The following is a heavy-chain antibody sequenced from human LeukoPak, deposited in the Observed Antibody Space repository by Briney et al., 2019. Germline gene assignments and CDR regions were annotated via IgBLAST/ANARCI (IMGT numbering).Heavy chain of an antibody. V-gene: IGHV1-69*04. CDR2: IIPILGIA. CDR1: GGTFSSYA. CDR3: ARGHSSSWFRY. Sequence: SLKVSCKASGGTFSSYAISWVRQAPGQGLEWMGRIIPILGIANYAQKFQGRVTITADKSTSTAYMELSSLRSEDTAVYYCARGHSSSWFRYWGQGTLVTVSS. J-gene: IGHJ4*02. D-gene: IGHD6-13*01.